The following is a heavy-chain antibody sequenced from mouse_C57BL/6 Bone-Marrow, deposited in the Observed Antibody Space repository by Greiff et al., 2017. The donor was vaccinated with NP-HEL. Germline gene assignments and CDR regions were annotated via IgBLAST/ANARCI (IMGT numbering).Heavy chain of an antibody. CDR3: ARAGDYGSSSWFAY. Sequence: QVQLKQSGAELVRPGTSVKMSCKASGYTFTNYWIGWAKQRPGHGLEWIGDIYPGGGYTNYNEKFKGKATLTADKSSSTAYMQFSSLTSEDSAIYYCARAGDYGSSSWFAYWGQGTLVTVSA. D-gene: IGHD1-1*01. J-gene: IGHJ3*01. CDR1: GYTFTNYW. CDR2: IYPGGGYT. V-gene: IGHV1-63*01.